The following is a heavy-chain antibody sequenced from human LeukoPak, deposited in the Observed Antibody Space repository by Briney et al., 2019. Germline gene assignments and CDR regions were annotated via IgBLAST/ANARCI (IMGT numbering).Heavy chain of an antibody. J-gene: IGHJ4*02. CDR3: ARGVRGGSYYRALYFDY. V-gene: IGHV3-7*01. CDR1: GFTFSSYW. Sequence: GGSLRLSCAASGFTFSSYWMSWVRQAPGKGLEWVANIKQDGSEKYYVDSVKGRFTISRDNAKNSLYLQMNSLRAEDTAVYYCARGVRGGSYYRALYFDYWGQGTLVTVSS. D-gene: IGHD1-26*01. CDR2: IKQDGSEK.